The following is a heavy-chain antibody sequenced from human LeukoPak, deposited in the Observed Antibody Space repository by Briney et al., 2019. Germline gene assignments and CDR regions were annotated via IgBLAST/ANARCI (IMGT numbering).Heavy chain of an antibody. J-gene: IGHJ4*02. CDR3: ARHYGGLDDY. D-gene: IGHD4-23*01. Sequence: ASVKVSCKTSGDTFSSYSISWVRQAPGQGLEWMGRIIPIVGSTNYAEKLQGRVTITADKSTSTVYMELSSLRSEDTAVYYCARHYGGLDDYWGQGTLIIVSS. CDR2: IIPIVGST. CDR1: GDTFSSYS. V-gene: IGHV1-69*08.